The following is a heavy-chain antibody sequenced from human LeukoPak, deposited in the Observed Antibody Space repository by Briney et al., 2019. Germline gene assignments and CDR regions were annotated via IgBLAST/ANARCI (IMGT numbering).Heavy chain of an antibody. Sequence: PGGSPRLSCAASGFTFSNFNMNWVSQAPGKGLEWISYISGTSATIYYADSVKGRFTISRDNAKNSLYLQMNSLRVEDTAVYYCARDSSAGSSGFWGQGTLVTVSS. J-gene: IGHJ4*02. CDR1: GFTFSNFN. CDR3: ARDSSAGSSGF. CDR2: ISGTSATI. D-gene: IGHD6-25*01. V-gene: IGHV3-48*01.